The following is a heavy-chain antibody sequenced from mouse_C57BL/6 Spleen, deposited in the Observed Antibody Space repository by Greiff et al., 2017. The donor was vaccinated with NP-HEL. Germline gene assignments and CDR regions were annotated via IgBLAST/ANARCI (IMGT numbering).Heavy chain of an antibody. CDR3: ARRKYAYSTTDY. CDR1: GYTFTSYW. J-gene: IGHJ2*01. CDR2: IYPGSGST. V-gene: IGHV1-55*01. D-gene: IGHD2-5*01. Sequence: QVQLQQPGAELVKPGASVKMSCKASGYTFTSYWITWVKQRPVQGLEWIGDIYPGSGSTNYNEKFKSKATLTVDTSSSTAYMQLSSLTSEDSAVYYCARRKYAYSTTDYWGQGTTLTVSS.